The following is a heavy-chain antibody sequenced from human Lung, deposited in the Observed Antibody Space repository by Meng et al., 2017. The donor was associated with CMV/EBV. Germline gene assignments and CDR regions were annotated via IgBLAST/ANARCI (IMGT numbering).Heavy chain of an antibody. CDR2: IYYSGST. Sequence: SETLSLXCTVSGGSISSSSYYWGWIRQPPGKGLEWIGTIYYSGSTYYNPSLKSRVTISVDTSKNQFSLKLNSVTAADTAVYYCARSPRGGGGSTSCYTERPVDDWXQGTLVTVSS. CDR1: GGSISSSSYY. V-gene: IGHV4-39*01. J-gene: IGHJ4*02. CDR3: ARSPRGGGGSTSCYTERPVDD. D-gene: IGHD2-2*02.